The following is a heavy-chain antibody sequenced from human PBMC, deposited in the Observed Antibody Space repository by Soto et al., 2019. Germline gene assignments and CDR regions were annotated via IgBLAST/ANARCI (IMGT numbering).Heavy chain of an antibody. D-gene: IGHD4-17*01. J-gene: IGHJ6*03. CDR1: GGSFSGYY. V-gene: IGHV4-34*01. CDR3: ASLRDDYYMDD. CDR2: INHSGST. Sequence: SETLSLTCAVYGGSFSGYYWSRIRQPPGKGLEWIGEINHSGSTNYNPSLKSRVTISVDTSKNQFSLKLSPVTAADTAVYYCASLRDDYYMDDWGKGTTVTVSS.